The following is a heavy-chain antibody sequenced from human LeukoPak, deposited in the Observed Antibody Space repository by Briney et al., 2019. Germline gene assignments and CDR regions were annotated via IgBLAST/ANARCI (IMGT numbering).Heavy chain of an antibody. CDR2: IKQDESEK. D-gene: IGHD2-15*01. CDR1: GFTFNTYW. CDR3: ARVVGYCSGGSCWPFDY. Sequence: PGGSLRLSCAASGFTFNTYWMSWVRQAPGEGPEWVANIKQDESEKYYVDSVKGRFTISRDNAKNSLYLQMNSLRAEDTAVYYCARVVGYCSGGSCWPFDYWGQGTLVTVSS. J-gene: IGHJ4*02. V-gene: IGHV3-7*03.